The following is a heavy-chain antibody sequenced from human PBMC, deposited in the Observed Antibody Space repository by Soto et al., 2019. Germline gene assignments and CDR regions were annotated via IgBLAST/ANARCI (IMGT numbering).Heavy chain of an antibody. D-gene: IGHD3-22*01. Sequence: ASVKVSCKASGYTFTGYYMHWVRQAPGQGLEWMGWINPNSGGTNYAQKFQGWVTMTRDTSISTAYMELSRLRSDDTAVYYCARSSSGSHRGDAFDIWGQVTMVTVSS. V-gene: IGHV1-2*04. CDR3: ARSSSGSHRGDAFDI. CDR2: INPNSGGT. J-gene: IGHJ3*02. CDR1: GYTFTGYY.